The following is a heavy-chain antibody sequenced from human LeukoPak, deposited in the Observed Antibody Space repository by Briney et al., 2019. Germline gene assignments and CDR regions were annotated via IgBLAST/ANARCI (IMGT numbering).Heavy chain of an antibody. CDR1: GFTFSSYG. CDR3: AREGYYYGSGGYNWFDP. V-gene: IGHV3-30*02. CDR2: IRYDESNK. D-gene: IGHD3-10*01. Sequence: GGSLRLSCAASGFTFSSYGMHWVRQAPGKGLEWVALIRYDESNKYYADSVKGRFTISRDNSKNTLYLQMNSLRAEDTAVYYCAREGYYYGSGGYNWFDPWGQGTLVTVSS. J-gene: IGHJ5*02.